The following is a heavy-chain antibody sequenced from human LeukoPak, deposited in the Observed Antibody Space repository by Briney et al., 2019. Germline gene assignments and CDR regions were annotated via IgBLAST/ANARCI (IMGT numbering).Heavy chain of an antibody. J-gene: IGHJ4*02. CDR1: GFTFSSYA. Sequence: PGGSLRLSCAASGFTFSSYAMGWVRQAPGKGLEWVSAISGSGGSTYYADSVKGRFTISRDNSKNTLYLQMNSLRAEDTAVYYCAKGDYYDSSGYEWGQGTLVTVSS. V-gene: IGHV3-23*01. D-gene: IGHD3-22*01. CDR2: ISGSGGST. CDR3: AKGDYYDSSGYE.